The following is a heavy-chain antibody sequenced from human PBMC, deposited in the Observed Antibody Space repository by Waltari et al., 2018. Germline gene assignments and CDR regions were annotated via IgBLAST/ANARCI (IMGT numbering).Heavy chain of an antibody. V-gene: IGHV3-48*03. J-gene: IGHJ6*02. Sequence: EVQLVESGGGPIQPGGSLRLSGAASGVIFSDYEMKGARQAPGKGLEWLSYISSAGSAVYSADSVKGRFSVSRDNAKNSLYLQMNSLRSEDTAVYYCAAGRKYHYYGMDFWGQGTTVTVSS. CDR1: GVIFSDYE. CDR3: AAGRKYHYYGMDF. D-gene: IGHD6-13*01. CDR2: ISSAGSAV.